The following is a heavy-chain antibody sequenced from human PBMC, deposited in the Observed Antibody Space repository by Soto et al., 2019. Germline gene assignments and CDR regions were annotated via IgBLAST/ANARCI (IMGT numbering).Heavy chain of an antibody. CDR2: VHHTGNT. V-gene: IGHV4-30-2*01. J-gene: IGHJ3*01. CDR3: AKECGGTCLDAFDV. D-gene: IGHD2-15*01. Sequence: QVQLKESGSGLVKPAQTLSLTCAVSGGSITSGGFSWSWIRQPPGKGLDWIGYVHHTGNTDYHPSLGSRVTISLDRSRTLFSLNLTSVTAADTATYYCAKECGGTCLDAFDVWGPGTTVIVSS. CDR1: GGSITSGGFS.